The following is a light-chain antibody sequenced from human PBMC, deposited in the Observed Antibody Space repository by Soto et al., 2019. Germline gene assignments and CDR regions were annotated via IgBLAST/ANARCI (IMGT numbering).Light chain of an antibody. V-gene: IGKV3-20*01. Sequence: EIVLTESPATLSVSPGERATLSCKASQSVSRNLAWYQQKPGQAPRLLIYDASSRDTGIPDRFSCGGAGTECTRTISRLEPEDVEVYDCQQFSSYPLTFGGGTKVDIK. CDR2: DAS. J-gene: IGKJ4*01. CDR1: QSVSRN. CDR3: QQFSSYPLT.